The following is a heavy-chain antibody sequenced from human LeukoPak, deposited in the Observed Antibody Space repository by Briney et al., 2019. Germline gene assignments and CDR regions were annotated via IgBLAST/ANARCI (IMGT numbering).Heavy chain of an antibody. Sequence: GASVKVSCKASETFSSHAITWVRQAPGQGLEWRGRIIPIVDLVNSAQKFQGRVTFTADKSTTTAYMELSSLRSEDTAVYYCARAEEDRSGSFCVGSWGQGTLVTVSS. D-gene: IGHD3-10*01. CDR3: ARAEEDRSGSFCVGS. CDR2: IIPIVDLV. V-gene: IGHV1-69*04. J-gene: IGHJ4*02. CDR1: ETFSSHA.